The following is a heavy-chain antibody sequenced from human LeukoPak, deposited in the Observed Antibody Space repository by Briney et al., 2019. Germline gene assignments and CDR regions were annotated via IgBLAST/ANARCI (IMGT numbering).Heavy chain of an antibody. CDR1: GGSFSGYY. V-gene: IGHV4-34*01. D-gene: IGHD1-7*01. Sequence: SETLSLTCAVYGGSFSGYYWSWIRQPPGKGLEWIGEINHSGSTNYNPSLKNRVTISVDTSKNQFSLKLSSVTAADTAVYYCARADKYNWNYGPFDYWGQGTLVTVSS. CDR2: INHSGST. CDR3: ARADKYNWNYGPFDY. J-gene: IGHJ4*02.